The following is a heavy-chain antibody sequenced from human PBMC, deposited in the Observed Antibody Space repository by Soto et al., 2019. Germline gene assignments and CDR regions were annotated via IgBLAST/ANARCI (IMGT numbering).Heavy chain of an antibody. V-gene: IGHV3-30-3*01. CDR3: ARDPVAYCGGDCRTFDY. J-gene: IGHJ4*02. CDR2: ISYDGSNK. Sequence: QVQLVESGGGVVQPGRSLRLSCAASGFTFSSYAMHWVRQAPGKGLEWVAVISYDGSNKYYADSVKGRFTISRDNSKNTLYLQMNSLREEDTAVYYCARDPVAYCGGDCRTFDYWGQGTLVTVSS. D-gene: IGHD2-21*02. CDR1: GFTFSSYA.